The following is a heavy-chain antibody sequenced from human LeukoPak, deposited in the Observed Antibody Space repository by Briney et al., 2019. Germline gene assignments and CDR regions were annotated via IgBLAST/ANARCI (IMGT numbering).Heavy chain of an antibody. CDR2: IYYIGST. CDR3: ARDKSRDYGDYSRELVVAFDI. Sequence: SQTLSLTCTVSGGSISSGDYYWSWIRQPPGKGLEWIGYIYYIGSTYYNPSLKSRVTISVDTSKNQFSLKLSSVTAADTAVYYCARDKSRDYGDYSRELVVAFDIWGQGTMVTVSS. J-gene: IGHJ3*02. V-gene: IGHV4-30-4*08. CDR1: GGSISSGDYY. D-gene: IGHD4-17*01.